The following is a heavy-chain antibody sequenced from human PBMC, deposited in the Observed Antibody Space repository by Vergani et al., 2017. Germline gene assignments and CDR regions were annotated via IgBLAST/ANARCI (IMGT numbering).Heavy chain of an antibody. V-gene: IGHV4-61*02. CDR1: GASITSGSFY. D-gene: IGHD3-10*01. CDR2: IHASGTK. J-gene: IGHJ5*02. Sequence: QVHLNEAGPGLVKPSQTLSLTCTVSGASITSGSFYWSWIRQPAGKGLEWIVRIHASGTKNYNPSLRSRVTLSVDTSKNQLYLKMISMTAADAAVYYCVRDSWRSDLRGVYWFDTWGQGTLVSVS. CDR3: VRDSWRSDLRGVYWFDT.